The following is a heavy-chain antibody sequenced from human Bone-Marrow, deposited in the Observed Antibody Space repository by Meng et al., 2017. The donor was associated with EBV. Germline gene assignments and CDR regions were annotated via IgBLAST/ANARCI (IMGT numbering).Heavy chain of an antibody. CDR2: IIPIFGTA. J-gene: IGHJ4*02. CDR1: GDT. Sequence: QVQLVQSGAEVKKPGSSVKVSCKASGDTISWVRQAPGQGLEWMGGIIPIFGTANYAQKFQGRDTITADESTSTAYMELSSLRSEDTAVYYCARDGDAFYSSSWYIDGFDYWGQGTLVTVDS. V-gene: IGHV1-69*01. CDR3: ARDGDAFYSSSWYIDGFDY. D-gene: IGHD6-13*01.